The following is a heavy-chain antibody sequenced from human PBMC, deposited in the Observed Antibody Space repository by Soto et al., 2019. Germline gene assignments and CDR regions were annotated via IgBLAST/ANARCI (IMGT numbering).Heavy chain of an antibody. V-gene: IGHV1-46*01. CDR1: GYTFINYY. Sequence: QVQLVQSGAEVKKPGASVKLSCKASGYTFINYYIHWVRQAPGQGLEWMGIFNPTSGSTNYAQKFQGTVTLTMDTSTRTVYMELSSLRFDDTAVYYCARDLAAGDYWCQGTLVTVSS. CDR3: ARDLAAGDY. CDR2: FNPTSGST. J-gene: IGHJ4*02. D-gene: IGHD6-13*01.